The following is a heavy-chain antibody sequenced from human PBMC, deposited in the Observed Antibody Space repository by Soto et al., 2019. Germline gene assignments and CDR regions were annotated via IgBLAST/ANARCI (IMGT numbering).Heavy chain of an antibody. CDR1: GFTFSSYW. V-gene: IGHV3-7*01. CDR2: IKQDGSEK. Sequence: GGSLRLSCAASGFTFSSYWMSWVRQAPGKGLEWVANIKQDGSEKYYVDSVKGRFTIPRDNAKNSLYLQMNSLRAEDTAVYYCASPPTYYDFWSGYYPPPWGQGTLVTVSS. D-gene: IGHD3-3*01. J-gene: IGHJ5*02. CDR3: ASPPTYYDFWSGYYPPP.